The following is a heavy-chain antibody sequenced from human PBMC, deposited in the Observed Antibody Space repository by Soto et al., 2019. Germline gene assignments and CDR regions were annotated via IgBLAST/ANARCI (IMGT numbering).Heavy chain of an antibody. CDR1: GGSISSSRCH. D-gene: IGHD6-13*01. CDR2: IKYSGTT. J-gene: IGHJ5*02. CDR3: ARREREAGTDWWFVP. Sequence: ASETLSLTCTVSGGSISSSRCHWGWIRQPPGKGLEWIASIKYSGTTFYNPSLKSRVTLSVDTSKNQFSLKLSSVTAADTAVYYCARREREAGTDWWFVPWGQGTLVTVSS. V-gene: IGHV4-39*01.